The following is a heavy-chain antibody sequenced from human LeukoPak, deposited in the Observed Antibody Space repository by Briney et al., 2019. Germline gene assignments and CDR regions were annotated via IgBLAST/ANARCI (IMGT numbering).Heavy chain of an antibody. CDR1: GGTFSSYA. V-gene: IGHV1-69*04. J-gene: IGHJ4*02. Sequence: WASVKVSCKASGGTFSSYAISWVRQAPGQGLEWMGRIIPILGIANYAQKFQGRVTITADKSTSTAYMELSSLRSEDTAVYYCARDQDGGKGYYFDYWGQGTLVTVSS. CDR3: ARDQDGGKGYYFDY. D-gene: IGHD4-23*01. CDR2: IIPILGIA.